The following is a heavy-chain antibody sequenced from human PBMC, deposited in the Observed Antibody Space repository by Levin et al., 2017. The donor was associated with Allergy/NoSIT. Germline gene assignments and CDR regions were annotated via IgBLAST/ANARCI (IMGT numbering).Heavy chain of an antibody. CDR3: ARGHGDYGGYYYYYYMDG. CDR2: INHGGST. CDR1: GGSFSGYY. V-gene: IGHV4-34*01. D-gene: IGHD4-17*01. Sequence: SETLSLTCAVYGGSFSGYYWSWIRQPPGKGLEWIGEINHGGSTNYNPSLKSRVSISVDTSKNQFSLKLSSVTAADTAVYYCARGHGDYGGYYYYYYMDGWGNGTTVTVSS. J-gene: IGHJ6*03.